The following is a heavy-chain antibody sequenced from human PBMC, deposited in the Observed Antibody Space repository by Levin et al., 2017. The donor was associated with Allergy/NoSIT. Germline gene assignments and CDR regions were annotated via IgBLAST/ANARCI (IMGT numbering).Heavy chain of an antibody. CDR2: ISSSSSTI. V-gene: IGHV3-48*01. CDR1: GFTFSSYS. J-gene: IGHJ4*02. Sequence: QPGGSLRLSCAASGFTFSSYSMNWVRQAPGKGLEWVSYISSSSSTIYYADSVKGRFTISRDNAKNSLYLQMNSLRAEDTAVYYCARGDTAMLGYWGQGTLVTVSS. CDR3: ARGDTAMLGY. D-gene: IGHD5-18*01.